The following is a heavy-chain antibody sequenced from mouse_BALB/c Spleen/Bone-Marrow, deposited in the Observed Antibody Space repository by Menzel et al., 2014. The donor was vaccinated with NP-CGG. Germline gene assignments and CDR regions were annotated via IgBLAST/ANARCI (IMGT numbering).Heavy chain of an antibody. J-gene: IGHJ1*01. V-gene: IGHV1S56*01. CDR3: VRSRLRDSYFHV. D-gene: IGHD1-2*01. Sequence: VQLQESGVELVKPGASVKLSCKASGNTFTSYDINWVRQRPEQGLEWIGWIFPGDSTTKYNEKFKGKATLSTDKSSIPLHMHLSSLTSEYSTVYFCVRSRLRDSYFHVWGAGTTVTISS. CDR1: GNTFTSYD. CDR2: IFPGDSTT.